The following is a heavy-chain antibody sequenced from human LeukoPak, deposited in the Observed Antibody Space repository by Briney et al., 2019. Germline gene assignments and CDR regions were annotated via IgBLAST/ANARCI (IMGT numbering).Heavy chain of an antibody. CDR2: MNPNSGNT. CDR1: EYTFTSYD. CDR3: ARRATAMAYYYYMDV. Sequence: ASVKVSCKASEYTFTSYDINWVRQATGQGLEWMGWMNPNSGNTGYAQKFQGRVTITRNTSISTAYMELSSLRSEHTAVYYCARRATAMAYYYYMDVWGEGTTVTVSS. V-gene: IGHV1-8*03. D-gene: IGHD5-24*01. J-gene: IGHJ6*03.